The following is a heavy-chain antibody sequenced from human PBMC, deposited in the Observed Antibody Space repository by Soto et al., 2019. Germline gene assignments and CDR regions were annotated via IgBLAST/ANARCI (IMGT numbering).Heavy chain of an antibody. J-gene: IGHJ6*02. Sequence: GASVKVSCKASGGTFSSYAISWVRQAPGQGLEWMGGIIPIFGTANYAQKFQGRVTITADESTSTAYMELSSLRSEDTAVYYCARDGGKGPIITMVRGPRSGMDVWGQGTTVTVSS. CDR1: GGTFSSYA. CDR3: ARDGGKGPIITMVRGPRSGMDV. D-gene: IGHD3-10*01. CDR2: IIPIFGTA. V-gene: IGHV1-69*13.